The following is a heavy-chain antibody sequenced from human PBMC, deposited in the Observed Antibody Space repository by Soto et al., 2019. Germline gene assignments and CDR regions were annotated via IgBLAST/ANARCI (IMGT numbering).Heavy chain of an antibody. CDR3: ARDSSGRHDY. D-gene: IGHD3-22*01. CDR1: GGSVRSGSYY. CDR2: IYQSGTT. J-gene: IGHJ4*02. V-gene: IGHV4-61*01. Sequence: SETPSLTCSVSGGSVRSGSYYWTWIRQPPGKGLEWIGYIYQSGTTNYNASLKSRVTISIDTSKNQFFLKLNSVTAADTAVYYCARDSSGRHDYWGQGTLVTVSS.